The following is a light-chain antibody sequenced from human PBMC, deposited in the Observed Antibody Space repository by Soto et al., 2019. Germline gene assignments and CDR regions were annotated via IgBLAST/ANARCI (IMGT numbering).Light chain of an antibody. CDR1: SSDVGGYNY. CDR2: DVS. V-gene: IGLV2-8*01. Sequence: QSVLTQPPSASGSPGQSVTISCTGTSSDVGGYNYVSWYQQHPGKAPKLMIYDVSKRPSVVPDRFSGSKSGNTASLTVSGLQAEDEADYYCNSYAGSNNLVFGGGTKVTVL. CDR3: NSYAGSNNLV. J-gene: IGLJ2*01.